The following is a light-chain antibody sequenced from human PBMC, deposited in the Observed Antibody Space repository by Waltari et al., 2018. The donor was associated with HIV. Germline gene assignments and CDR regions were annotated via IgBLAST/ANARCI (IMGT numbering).Light chain of an antibody. CDR2: DVT. CDR3: CSYSDSGTIL. V-gene: IGLV2-14*03. CDR1: SSDIGSFDY. Sequence: SALTQPDSVSGSPGQSITISCLGASSDIGSFDYVSWYQQHPDKAPKLILYDVTYRPSGVSGRFSGSRSGSMASLTISGLQPEDEADYFCCSYSDSGTILFGGGTRVTVL. J-gene: IGLJ2*01.